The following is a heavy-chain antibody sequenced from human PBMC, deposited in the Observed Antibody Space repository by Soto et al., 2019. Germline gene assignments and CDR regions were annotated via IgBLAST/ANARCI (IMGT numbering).Heavy chain of an antibody. J-gene: IGHJ4*02. CDR2: ISYDGSNK. CDR1: GCTFSSYG. Sequence: GGSLRLSCAASGCTFSSYGIHCVRQAPGKGLEWVAVISYDGSNKYYADSVKGRFTISRDNSKNTLYLQMNSLRAEDTAVYYCAKPQQGGLLRWWVDYWGQGTLVTVSP. D-gene: IGHD4-17*01. V-gene: IGHV3-30*18. CDR3: AKPQQGGLLRWWVDY.